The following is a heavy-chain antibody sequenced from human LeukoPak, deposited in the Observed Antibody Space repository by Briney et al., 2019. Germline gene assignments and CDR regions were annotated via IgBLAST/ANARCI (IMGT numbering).Heavy chain of an antibody. CDR3: AREYGSGSQTAENWFDP. CDR2: INPSGGST. D-gene: IGHD3-10*01. Sequence: GASVKVSCKASGYTFTNYYLHLGPQAPGQGLGVMGKINPSGGSTSYAQKFQGRVTMTRDTSTSTVYMELSSLRSEDTAVYYCAREYGSGSQTAENWFDPWGQGTLVTVSS. J-gene: IGHJ5*02. CDR1: GYTFTNYY. V-gene: IGHV1-46*01.